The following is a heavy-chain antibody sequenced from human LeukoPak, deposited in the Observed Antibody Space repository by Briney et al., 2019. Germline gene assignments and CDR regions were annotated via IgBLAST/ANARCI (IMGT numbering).Heavy chain of an antibody. J-gene: IGHJ4*01. D-gene: IGHD2-15*01. CDR2: ISGSSSST. CDR3: VDLNTPL. V-gene: IGHV3-48*04. CDR1: GFTFSSYS. Sequence: GGSLRLSCAASGFTFSSYSMNWVRQAPGKGLEWVSYISGSSSSTKYADSVKGRFTISRDNAKNSPYLQMNSLRAEDTAVYYCVDLNTPLWGQGTLVTVSS.